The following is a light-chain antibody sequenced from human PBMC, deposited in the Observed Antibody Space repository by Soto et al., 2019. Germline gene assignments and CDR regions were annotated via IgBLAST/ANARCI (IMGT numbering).Light chain of an antibody. CDR3: SSYAASNNFYFV. Sequence: QSVLTQPPSASGSPGQSVTISCTGTSSDVGGYNYVSWYQQYPGRAPKLMIYEVTKRPSRVPDRFSGSKSCNTASLAVSGRQAEDEADDCCSSYAASNNFYFVFGGGTKLTVL. CDR1: SSDVGGYNY. J-gene: IGLJ3*02. CDR2: EVT. V-gene: IGLV2-8*01.